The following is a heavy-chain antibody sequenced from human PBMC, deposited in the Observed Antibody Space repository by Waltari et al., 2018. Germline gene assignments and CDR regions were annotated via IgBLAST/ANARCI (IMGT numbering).Heavy chain of an antibody. D-gene: IGHD3-16*02. CDR1: GYSISSGSY. CDR3: AGLSYDYIWGSYRNFDY. J-gene: IGHJ4*02. CDR2: IYHSGST. Sequence: QVQLQESGPGLVKPSETLSLTCAVSGYSISSGSYWGWIRQPPGKGLEWIGSIYHSGSTYYNPSLKSRVTISVDTSKNQFSLKLSSVTAADTAVYYCAGLSYDYIWGSYRNFDYWGQGTLVTVSS. V-gene: IGHV4-38-2*01.